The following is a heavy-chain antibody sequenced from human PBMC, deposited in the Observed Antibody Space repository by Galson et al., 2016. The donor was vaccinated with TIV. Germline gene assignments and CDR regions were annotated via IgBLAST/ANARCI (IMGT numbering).Heavy chain of an antibody. CDR2: ITEDGSEK. J-gene: IGHJ4*02. V-gene: IGHV3-7*01. CDR3: ARLGPSSVFDN. CDR1: GFPFSKYW. Sequence: SLRLSCAAFGFPFSKYWMSWVRQAPGKGLQWVASITEDGSEKKYVDSVKGRFIFSRDNAWDSMYLQMNSLRPEDTARYFCARLGPSSVFDNWGQEALVTVSS.